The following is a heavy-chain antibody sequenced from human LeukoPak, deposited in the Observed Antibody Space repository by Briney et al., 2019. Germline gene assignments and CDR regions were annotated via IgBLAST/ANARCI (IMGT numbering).Heavy chain of an antibody. CDR1: GYTFTGYY. CDR2: INPNSGGT. J-gene: IGHJ4*02. D-gene: IGHD6-13*01. CDR3: AREGGGIAAAGTYYFDY. Sequence: ASVKVSCKASGYTFTGYYMHWVRQAPGQGLEWMGWINPNSGGTNYAQKFQGRVTMTRDTSTSTVYMELSSLRSEDTAVYYCAREGGGIAAAGTYYFDYWGQGTLVTVSS. V-gene: IGHV1-2*02.